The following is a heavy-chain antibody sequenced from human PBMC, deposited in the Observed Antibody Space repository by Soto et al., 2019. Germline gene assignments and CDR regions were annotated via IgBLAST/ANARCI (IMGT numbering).Heavy chain of an antibody. Sequence: GSLRLSCAASGFTFSSYSMNWVRQAPGKGLEWVSSISSSSSYIYYADSVKCRFTISRDNAKNSLYLQMNSLRAEDTAVYYCASSHCSTSCYIPASVGYYGMDVWRQGTTVTVSS. V-gene: IGHV3-21*01. D-gene: IGHD2-2*02. CDR1: GFTFSSYS. CDR3: ASSHCSTSCYIPASVGYYGMDV. CDR2: ISSSSSYI. J-gene: IGHJ6*02.